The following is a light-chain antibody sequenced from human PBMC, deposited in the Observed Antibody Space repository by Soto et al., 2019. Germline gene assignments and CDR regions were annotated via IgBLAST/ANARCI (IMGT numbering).Light chain of an antibody. J-gene: IGKJ4*01. CDR1: QGFDNY. CDR2: GES. CDR3: QKYNSAPRT. Sequence: DIQVTQSPSSLSASVGDRVTITCRASQGFDNYLAWYQQQPGKVPKLLIYGESTLQSGVPSRISGSGTGTDFTLTISSLKPEDVATYYCQKYNSAPRTCGGGTKVDIK. V-gene: IGKV1-27*01.